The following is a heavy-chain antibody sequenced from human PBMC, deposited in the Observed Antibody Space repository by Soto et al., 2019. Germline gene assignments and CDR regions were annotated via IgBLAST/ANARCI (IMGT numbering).Heavy chain of an antibody. Sequence: ASVKVSCKASGYTFNTYDINWVLQATGQGLEWMGWMNPESGSTGFAQSFQGRITLTRSTSLNTVYMEVSSLTNEDTAVYFCARSGGSGYYSAHYYGMDVWGPGTTVTVSS. D-gene: IGHD3-22*01. CDR1: GYTFNTYD. J-gene: IGHJ6*02. V-gene: IGHV1-8*01. CDR3: ARSGGSGYYSAHYYGMDV. CDR2: MNPESGST.